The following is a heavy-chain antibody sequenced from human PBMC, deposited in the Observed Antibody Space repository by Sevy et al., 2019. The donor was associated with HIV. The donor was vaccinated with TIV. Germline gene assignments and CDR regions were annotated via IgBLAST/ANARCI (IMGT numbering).Heavy chain of an antibody. CDR1: GYTFTSYD. J-gene: IGHJ6*02. CDR3: AREGRFGEFYYYYYYGMDV. CDR2: MNPNSGNT. D-gene: IGHD3-10*01. V-gene: IGHV1-8*01. Sequence: ASVKVSCKASGYTFTSYDINWVRQATGQGLEWMGWMNPNSGNTGYAQRFQGRVTMTRNTSINTAYMELSSLRSEDTAVYYCAREGRFGEFYYYYYYGMDVWGQGTTVTVSS.